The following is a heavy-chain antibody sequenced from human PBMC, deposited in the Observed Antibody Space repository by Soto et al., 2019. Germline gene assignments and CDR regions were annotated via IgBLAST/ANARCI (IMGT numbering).Heavy chain of an antibody. J-gene: IGHJ6*03. CDR1: GGSISSGGHY. Sequence: QVQLQESGPGLVKPSQTLSLTCSVSGGSISSGGHYWSWIRQHPGRGLEWIGYIYYSGSTYYNPSLESRLTMSLDTSKNEFSLKLSSVTAADTAVYYCAREEGGVRGYSYIDVWGKGTTVTVSS. CDR3: AREEGGVRGYSYIDV. V-gene: IGHV4-31*03. D-gene: IGHD2-8*01. CDR2: IYYSGST.